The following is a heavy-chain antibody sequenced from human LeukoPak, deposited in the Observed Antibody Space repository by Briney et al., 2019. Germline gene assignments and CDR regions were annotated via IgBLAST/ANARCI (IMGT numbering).Heavy chain of an antibody. CDR3: ATDLGSSRPNF. D-gene: IGHD6-13*01. V-gene: IGHV3-30*03. CDR1: GFTFSSYG. J-gene: IGHJ4*02. CDR2: ISYDGSNK. Sequence: GRSLRLSCAASGFTFSSYGMHWVRQAPGKGLEWVAVISYDGSNKYYADSVKGRFTISRDNSKNTLYLQMNSLRAEDTAVYYCATDLGSSRPNFWGQGILVTVSS.